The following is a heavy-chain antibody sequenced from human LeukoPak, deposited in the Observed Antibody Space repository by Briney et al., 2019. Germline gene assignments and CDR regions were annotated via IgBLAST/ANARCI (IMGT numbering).Heavy chain of an antibody. CDR3: ARVKLRSYGLDY. D-gene: IGHD5-18*01. J-gene: IGHJ4*02. CDR1: GFTFSSYA. Sequence: PGRSLRLSCAASGFTFSSYAMHWVRQAPGKGLEWVAVISYDGSNKYYADSVRGRFTISRDNSKNTLYLQMNSLRAEDTAVYYCARVKLRSYGLDYWGQGTLVTVSS. V-gene: IGHV3-30-3*01. CDR2: ISYDGSNK.